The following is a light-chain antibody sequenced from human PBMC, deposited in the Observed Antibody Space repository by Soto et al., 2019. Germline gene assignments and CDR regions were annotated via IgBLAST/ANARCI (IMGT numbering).Light chain of an antibody. J-gene: IGKJ1*01. V-gene: IGKV3-20*01. CDR3: QQYGSSPRT. CDR1: QAVNTR. CDR2: LTS. Sequence: EIVLTQSPATLSSFPGDRVTLSCRASQAVNTRLAWYQHKPGQAPRLLIYLTSNRAAGIPTRFSGSGSETDFTLTISRLEPEDFAVYYCQQYGSSPRTFGQGTKVDIK.